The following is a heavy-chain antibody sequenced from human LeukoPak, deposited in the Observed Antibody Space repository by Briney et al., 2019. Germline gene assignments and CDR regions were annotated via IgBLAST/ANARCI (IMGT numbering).Heavy chain of an antibody. CDR1: GYSFANYW. D-gene: IGHD2-15*01. Sequence: GESLKISCEGSGYSFANYWIAWVRQMPGKGLEWMGIIYPGDSDTRYSPSFQGQVTISVDKSISTAYLQWSSLKASDTAMYYCARARSCGGGSCYAEYWGQGTLVTVSS. CDR3: ARARSCGGGSCYAEY. V-gene: IGHV5-51*01. CDR2: IYPGDSDT. J-gene: IGHJ4*02.